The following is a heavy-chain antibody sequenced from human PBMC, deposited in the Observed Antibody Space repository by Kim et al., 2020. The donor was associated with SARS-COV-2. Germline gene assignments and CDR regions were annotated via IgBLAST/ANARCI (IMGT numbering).Heavy chain of an antibody. CDR3: ARGGSEQWLVLAPHMDV. CDR2: IIPILGIA. J-gene: IGHJ6*03. D-gene: IGHD6-19*01. CDR1: GGTFSSYA. Sequence: SVKVSCKASGGTFSSYAISWVRQAPGQGLEWMGRIIPILGIANYAQKFQGRVTITADKSTSTAYMELSSLRSEDTAVYYCARGGSEQWLVLAPHMDVWGKGTTVTVSS. V-gene: IGHV1-69*04.